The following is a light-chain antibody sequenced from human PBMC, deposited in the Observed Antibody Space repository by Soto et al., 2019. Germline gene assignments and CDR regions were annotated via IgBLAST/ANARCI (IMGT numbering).Light chain of an antibody. CDR2: CAA. CDR1: QSVSSL. CDR3: QQYNNWPRT. J-gene: IGKJ1*01. V-gene: IGKV3-15*01. Sequence: EIVMTQSPATLSVSPGERATLSCRASQSVSSLLAWYQQKPGQAPRLLIHCAATMTTGIPPRFSGSGSGTAFTLPISSMQDEDFAVYYCQQYNNWPRTFGQGTKVDI.